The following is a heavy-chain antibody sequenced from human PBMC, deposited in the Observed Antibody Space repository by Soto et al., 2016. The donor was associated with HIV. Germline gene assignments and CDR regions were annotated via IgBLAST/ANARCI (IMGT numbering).Heavy chain of an antibody. J-gene: IGHJ6*02. D-gene: IGHD3-16*01. CDR1: GFAVSSIH. CDR3: ARGIIGGYYYYGLDV. V-gene: IGHV3-66*01. Sequence: EVQLLESGGGLVQPGGSLRLSCAATGFAVSSIHMSWVRQTPGKGLEWVSIIFSGGSTFYADSLKGRFTISRDNSKNTVYLQINSLTAEDTAVYYCARGIIGGYYYYGLDVWGQGTTVTVSS. CDR2: IFSGGST.